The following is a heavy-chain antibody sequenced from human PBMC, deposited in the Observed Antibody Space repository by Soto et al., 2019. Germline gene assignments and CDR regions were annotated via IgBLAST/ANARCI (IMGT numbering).Heavy chain of an antibody. V-gene: IGHV4-59*01. CDR2: VFYSGTT. J-gene: IGHJ5*02. CDR3: ARGGGLTIFGGGWFDP. D-gene: IGHD3-3*01. Sequence: PSETLSLTCTVSGGSISGYYWNWIRQPPGKGVEWIGYVFYSGTTHYNPSFEGRVTMSVDTSKKQFSLKLNSVTAADTAVYYCARGGGLTIFGGGWFDPWGQGTLVTVSS. CDR1: GGSISGYY.